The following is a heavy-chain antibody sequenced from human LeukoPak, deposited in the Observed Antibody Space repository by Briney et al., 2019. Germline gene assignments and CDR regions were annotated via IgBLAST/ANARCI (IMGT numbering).Heavy chain of an antibody. CDR1: GYTFTGYY. CDR3: ARDFKGIGIKAAAFDF. Sequence: ASLRVSCKASGYTFTGYYMHWVRQAPGQGLEWMGWINPKSGGTNYAQTFQGRVTMTRDTSISTAYMELSRLRSDDTAVCYCARDFKGIGIKAAAFDFWGQGTLVIVSS. V-gene: IGHV1-2*02. J-gene: IGHJ4*02. CDR2: INPKSGGT. D-gene: IGHD6-13*01.